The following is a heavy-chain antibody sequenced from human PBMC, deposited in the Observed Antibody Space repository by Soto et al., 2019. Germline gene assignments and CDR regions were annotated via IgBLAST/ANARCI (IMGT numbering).Heavy chain of an antibody. CDR2: VSDSGSPL. CDR1: GFDFSGYY. Sequence: GGSLRLSCEASGFDFSGYYMSWSRLAPGKGLEWVSYVSDSGSPLYYADSVKGRFSISRDNAKKSVYLQMNNLRADDTAVYFCERDIRGYGMDVWGQGTTVTVSS. D-gene: IGHD3-10*01. V-gene: IGHV3-11*01. CDR3: ERDIRGYGMDV. J-gene: IGHJ6*02.